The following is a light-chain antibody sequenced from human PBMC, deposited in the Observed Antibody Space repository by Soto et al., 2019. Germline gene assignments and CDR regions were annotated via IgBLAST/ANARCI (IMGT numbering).Light chain of an antibody. CDR1: QSLVHSDGNTY. V-gene: IGKV2-24*01. J-gene: IGKJ2*01. CDR3: MQVTQSHPST. CDR2: KVS. Sequence: DVVMTQTPLSSPVTLGQPASISCRSSQSLVHSDGNTYLNWLHQRPGQPPRLLIYKVSNRFFGVPNRFSGSGAGTDFTLKSSRVEAEDVGIYYCMQVTQSHPSTFGQGTKLEIK.